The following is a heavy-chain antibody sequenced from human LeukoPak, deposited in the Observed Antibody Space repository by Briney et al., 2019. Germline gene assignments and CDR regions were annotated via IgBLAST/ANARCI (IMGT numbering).Heavy chain of an antibody. J-gene: IGHJ4*02. CDR1: GFTFSSYG. D-gene: IGHD5-12*01. CDR2: IWYDGSNK. V-gene: IGHV3-33*01. CDR3: AREEATKGYFDY. Sequence: GRSLRLSCAASGFTFSSYGMHWARQAPGKGLEWVAVIWYDGSNKYYADSVKGRFTISRDNSKNTLYLQMNSLRAEDTAVYYCAREEATKGYFDYWGQGTLVTVSS.